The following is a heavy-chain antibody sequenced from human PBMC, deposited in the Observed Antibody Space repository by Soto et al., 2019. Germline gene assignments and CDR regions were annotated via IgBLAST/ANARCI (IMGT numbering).Heavy chain of an antibody. CDR2: IYYSGST. J-gene: IGHJ4*02. CDR3: ARDRHAYYYDSSGSPQAVSDY. V-gene: IGHV4-30-4*01. CDR1: GGSISSGDYY. Sequence: SETLSLTCSVSGGSISSGDYYWSWIRQPPGKGLEWIGYIYYSGSTKYNPSLKSRVAISVDTSKNQFSLKLSSVTAADTAVYYCARDRHAYYYDSSGSPQAVSDYWGQGTLVTVSS. D-gene: IGHD3-22*01.